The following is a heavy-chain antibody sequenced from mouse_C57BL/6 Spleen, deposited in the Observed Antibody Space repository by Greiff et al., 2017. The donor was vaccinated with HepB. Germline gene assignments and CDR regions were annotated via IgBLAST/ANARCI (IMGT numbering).Heavy chain of an antibody. V-gene: IGHV1-62-2*01. J-gene: IGHJ1*03. Sequence: VQLQQSGAELVKPGASVKLSCKASGYTFTEYTIHWVKQRSGQGLEWIGWFYPGSGSIEYNEKFKDKATLTADKSSSTVYMELSRLTSEDSAVYFCARHEERYYYGSSHWYFDVGGTGTTVTVSS. D-gene: IGHD1-1*01. CDR3: ARHEERYYYGSSHWYFDV. CDR2: FYPGSGSI. CDR1: GYTFTEYT.